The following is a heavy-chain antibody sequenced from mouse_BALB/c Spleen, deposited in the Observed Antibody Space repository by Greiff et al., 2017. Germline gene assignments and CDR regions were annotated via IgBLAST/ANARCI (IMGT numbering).Heavy chain of an antibody. J-gene: IGHJ3*01. CDR1: GYTFTSYW. V-gene: IGHV1S22*01. D-gene: IGHD2-1*01. CDR3: TRQDYGNYAY. Sequence: LQQPGSELVRPGASVKLSCKASGYTFTSYWMHWVKQRPGQGLEWIGNIYPGSGSTNYDEKFKSKATLTVDTSSSTAYMQLSSVTSEDSAVYYCTRQDYGNYAYWGQGTLVTVSA. CDR2: IYPGSGST.